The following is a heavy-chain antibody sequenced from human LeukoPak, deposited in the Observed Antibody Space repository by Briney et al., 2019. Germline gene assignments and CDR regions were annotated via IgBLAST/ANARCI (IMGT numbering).Heavy chain of an antibody. D-gene: IGHD2-15*01. J-gene: IGHJ4*02. Sequence: ASVKVSCKASGGTFSSYAISWVRQAPGQGLEWMGGIIPIFGTANYAQKFQGRVTITTDESTSTAYMELRSLRSDDTAVYYCARDRVVVAATPLFDYWGQGTLVTVSS. CDR2: IIPIFGTA. CDR1: GGTFSSYA. CDR3: ARDRVVVAATPLFDY. V-gene: IGHV1-69*05.